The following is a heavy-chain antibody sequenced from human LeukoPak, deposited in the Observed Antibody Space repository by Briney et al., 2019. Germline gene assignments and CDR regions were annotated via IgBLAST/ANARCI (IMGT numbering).Heavy chain of an antibody. D-gene: IGHD5-24*01. V-gene: IGHV3-11*01. Sequence: GGSLRLSCAASGFTFCDYYMSWIRQAPGKGLEWVSYISSSGSTIYYADSVKGRFTISRGNAKNSLYLQMNSLRAEDTAVYYCARGEPRRDGSRWALDIWDYWGQGTLVTVSS. J-gene: IGHJ4*02. CDR2: ISSSGSTI. CDR1: GFTFCDYY. CDR3: ARGEPRRDGSRWALDIWDY.